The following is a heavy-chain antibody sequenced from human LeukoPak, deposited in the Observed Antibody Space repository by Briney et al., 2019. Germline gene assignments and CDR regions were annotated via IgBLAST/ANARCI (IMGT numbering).Heavy chain of an antibody. CDR2: TRYDGSNK. CDR1: GFTFSSYG. D-gene: IGHD2-21*01. J-gene: IGHJ4*02. Sequence: GGSLRLSCKASGFTFSSYGMHWVRQAPGKGLQWVVFTRYDGSNKDYADFVNGRFTISRDNSEDMLYLEMNSLSPEDTAVYYCVKDDGTYYFDSWGRGTLVTVST. CDR3: VKDDGTYYFDS. V-gene: IGHV3-30*02.